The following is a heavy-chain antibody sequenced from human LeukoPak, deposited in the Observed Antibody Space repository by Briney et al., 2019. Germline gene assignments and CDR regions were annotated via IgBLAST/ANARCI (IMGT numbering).Heavy chain of an antibody. Sequence: SETLSLTCTVSGGSVSSGSYYWSWIRQPPGKGLEWIGYIYYSGSTNYNPSLKSRVTISVDTSKNQFSLKLSSVTAADTAVYYCARDNPYGDYYWGQGTLVTVSS. V-gene: IGHV4-61*01. D-gene: IGHD4-17*01. CDR3: ARDNPYGDYY. CDR2: IYYSGST. CDR1: GGSVSSGSYY. J-gene: IGHJ4*02.